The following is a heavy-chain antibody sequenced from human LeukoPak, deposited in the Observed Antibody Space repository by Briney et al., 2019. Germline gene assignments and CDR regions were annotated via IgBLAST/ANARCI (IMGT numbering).Heavy chain of an antibody. D-gene: IGHD6-13*01. CDR1: GFTFSSYA. CDR2: ISYDGSNK. V-gene: IGHV3-30-3*01. CDR3: AREPTYSSSWYHDY. Sequence: PGGSLRLSCAASGFTFSSYAMHWVRQAPGKGLEWVAVISYDGSNKYYADSVKGRFTISRDNSKNTLYLQMNSLRAEDTAVYYCAREPTYSSSWYHDYWGQGTLVTVSS. J-gene: IGHJ4*02.